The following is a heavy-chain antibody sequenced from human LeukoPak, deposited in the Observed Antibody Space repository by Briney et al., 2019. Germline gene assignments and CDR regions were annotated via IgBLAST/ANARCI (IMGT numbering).Heavy chain of an antibody. CDR1: GFTLSTYG. J-gene: IGHJ3*01. D-gene: IGHD2-15*01. V-gene: IGHV3-33*05. CDR3: ARIRMPTSTGDAFDV. Sequence: QSGGSLRLSCVASGFTLSTYGMHWLRQAPGKGLEWVAVMTYDGNNQYYADSVKGRFSVSRDNSRNTLYLQMNSLRAEDTAVYYCARIRMPTSTGDAFDVWGQGTMVPVSS. CDR2: MTYDGNNQ.